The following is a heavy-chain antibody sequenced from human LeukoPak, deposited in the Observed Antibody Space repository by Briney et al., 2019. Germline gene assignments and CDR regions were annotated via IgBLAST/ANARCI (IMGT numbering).Heavy chain of an antibody. CDR1: GYTFTGYY. J-gene: IGHJ4*02. D-gene: IGHD3-10*01. Sequence: ASVKVSCKASGYTFTGYYMHWVRQAPGQGLEWMGWINPNSGGTNYAQKFQGRVTMTRDTSISTAYMEPSRLRSDDTAVYYCARDSSVTMVRGVINPVMGIDYWGQGTLVTVSS. CDR2: INPNSGGT. CDR3: ARDSSVTMVRGVINPVMGIDY. V-gene: IGHV1-2*02.